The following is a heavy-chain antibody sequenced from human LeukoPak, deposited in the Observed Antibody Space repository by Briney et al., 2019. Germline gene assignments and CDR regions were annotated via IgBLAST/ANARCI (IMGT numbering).Heavy chain of an antibody. CDR1: GFTFDDYA. J-gene: IGHJ4*02. V-gene: IGHV3-9*03. D-gene: IGHD3-22*01. CDR3: AKSGTSGYAFDY. Sequence: GRSLRLSCAASGFTFDDYAMHWVRQAPGKGLEWVSGISWNSGSIGYADSVKGRFTISRDDAKNSLHLQMNSLRAEDMALYYCAKSGTSGYAFDYWGQGTLVTVSS. CDR2: ISWNSGSI.